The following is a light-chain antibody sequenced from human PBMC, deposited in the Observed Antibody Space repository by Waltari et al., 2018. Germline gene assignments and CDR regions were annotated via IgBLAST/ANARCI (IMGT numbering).Light chain of an antibody. V-gene: IGKV1-5*03. CDR2: KAS. CDR3: QQYRNLWT. Sequence: DIQMTQSPSTLSASVGDRVTITCLAIQSLSDWLAWYQQKLGKAPKVLIYKASTLESGVPSRFSGSGSGTEFTLTISSLQPDDFATYYCQQYRNLWTFGQGTKVEIK. CDR1: QSLSDW. J-gene: IGKJ1*01.